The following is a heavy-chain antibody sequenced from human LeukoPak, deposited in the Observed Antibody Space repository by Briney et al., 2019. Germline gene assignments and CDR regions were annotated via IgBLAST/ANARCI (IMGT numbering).Heavy chain of an antibody. J-gene: IGHJ4*02. V-gene: IGHV3-30*18. CDR1: GFTFSSYG. D-gene: IGHD5-18*01. CDR3: AKDIRGYSYGSFDY. Sequence: PGGSLRLSCAASGFTFSSYGMHWVRQAPGKGLEWVAVISYDGSNKYYADSVKGRFTISRDNSKNTLYLQMNSLRAEDTAVYYCAKDIRGYSYGSFDYWGQGTLVTVSS. CDR2: ISYDGSNK.